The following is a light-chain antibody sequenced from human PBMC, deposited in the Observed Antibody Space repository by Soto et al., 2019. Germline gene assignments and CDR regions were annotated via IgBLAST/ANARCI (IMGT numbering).Light chain of an antibody. Sequence: EIVLTQSPGTLSLSPGERATLSCGASESVSSIYLAWYQQKPCQAPRLLIFGASSRATGTPDRFSGSGSGTDFTLPISRLETQDFAAYYCQQYGSSHTWTFGHGTKVDIK. CDR2: GAS. J-gene: IGKJ1*01. V-gene: IGKV3-20*01. CDR3: QQYGSSHTWT. CDR1: ESVSSIY.